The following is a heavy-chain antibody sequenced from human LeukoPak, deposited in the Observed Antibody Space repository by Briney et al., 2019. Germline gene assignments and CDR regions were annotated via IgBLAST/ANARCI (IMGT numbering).Heavy chain of an antibody. J-gene: IGHJ4*02. Sequence: GGSLRLSCGASGFTFSGSAMCWVRQAPGKGLEWVSGISRTGGDTYYADSVKGRFTISRDTSKNTLFFQMNSLRAEDTAVYYCAKEVRRNDYWGEGTLVTVSS. CDR1: GFTFSGSA. CDR3: AKEVRRNDY. CDR2: ISRTGGDT. V-gene: IGHV3-23*01.